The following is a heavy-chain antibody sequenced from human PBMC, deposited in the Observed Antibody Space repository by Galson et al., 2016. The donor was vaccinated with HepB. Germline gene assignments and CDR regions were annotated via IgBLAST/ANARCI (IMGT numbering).Heavy chain of an antibody. Sequence: QSGAEVKQPGESLTISCQGSGYRFTTSWIGWVRQMPGQGLEWMGITYPGESETRYSPSFQGQVTISVDKSISTAYLQWSSLKASDSAMYYCARHELHSNSWYMDSWGQGTLVTVSS. CDR2: TYPGESET. J-gene: IGHJ4*02. V-gene: IGHV5-51*01. D-gene: IGHD6-13*01. CDR3: ARHELHSNSWYMDS. CDR1: GYRFTTSW.